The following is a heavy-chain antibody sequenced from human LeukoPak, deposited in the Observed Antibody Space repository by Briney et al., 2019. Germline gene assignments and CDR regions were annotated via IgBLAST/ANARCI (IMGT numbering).Heavy chain of an antibody. J-gene: IGHJ3*02. Sequence: GSSVKVSCKASGGTFSSYTISWVRQAPGQGLEWMGRIIPILGIANYAQKFQGRATITADKSTSTAYMELSSLRSEDTAVYYCARFQDYDFWSAHYYAFDIWGQGTMVTVSS. CDR1: GGTFSSYT. D-gene: IGHD3-3*01. V-gene: IGHV1-69*02. CDR3: ARFQDYDFWSAHYYAFDI. CDR2: IIPILGIA.